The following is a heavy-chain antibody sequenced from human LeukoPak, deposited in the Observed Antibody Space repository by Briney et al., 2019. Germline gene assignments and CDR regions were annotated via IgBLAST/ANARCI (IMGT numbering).Heavy chain of an antibody. J-gene: IGHJ4*02. CDR1: GFNFGTYW. Sequence: GGSLRLSCAASGFNFGTYWMSWVRQALGKGLEWLANIRQDGSVKFYVDSVKGRFTISRDNAKSSLYLQMNSLRVEDTAVYYCASSHDSSGNDWGQGTLVTVSS. CDR2: IRQDGSVK. CDR3: ASSHDSSGND. D-gene: IGHD3-22*01. V-gene: IGHV3-7*01.